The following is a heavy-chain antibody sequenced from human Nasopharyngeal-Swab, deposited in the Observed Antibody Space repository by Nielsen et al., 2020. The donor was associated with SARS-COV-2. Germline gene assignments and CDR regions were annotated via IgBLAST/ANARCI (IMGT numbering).Heavy chain of an antibody. Sequence: ASVKVSCKASGFTVSHYFMHWVRQAPGQGLEWMGVITPSGGATNYARKFRGRVTMTRDPSTSTVYLDLSSLKSEDTAVYFCASEPGGMPAPGKHFDPWGQGTLVTVSS. CDR1: GFTVSHYF. V-gene: IGHV1-46*01. CDR2: ITPSGGAT. D-gene: IGHD3-16*01. CDR3: ASEPGGMPAPGKHFDP. J-gene: IGHJ5*02.